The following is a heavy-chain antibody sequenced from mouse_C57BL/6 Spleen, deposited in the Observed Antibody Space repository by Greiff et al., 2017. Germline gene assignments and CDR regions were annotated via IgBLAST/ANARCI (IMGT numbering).Heavy chain of an antibody. CDR2: ISSGSSTI. D-gene: IGHD1-1*02. J-gene: IGHJ2*01. V-gene: IGHV5-17*01. CDR3: ARPTWSYFDY. CDR1: GFTFSDYG. Sequence: EVKLMESGGGLVKPGGSLKLSCAASGFTFSDYGMHWVRQAPEKGLEWVAYISSGSSTIYYADTVKGRFTISRDNAKNTLFLQMTSLRSEDTAMYYCARPTWSYFDYWGQGTTLTVSS.